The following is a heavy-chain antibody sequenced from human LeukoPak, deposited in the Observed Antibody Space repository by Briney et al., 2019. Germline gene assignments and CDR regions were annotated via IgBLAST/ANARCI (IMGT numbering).Heavy chain of an antibody. CDR2: IYPGDSDT. D-gene: IGHD3-22*01. CDR1: GYSFTSYW. Sequence: GESLKISCKGSGYSFTSYWIGWVRQMPGKGLEWMGIIYPGDSDTRYSPSFQGQVTISADKSISTAYLQWSSLKASDTAMYYCARGINGITMIVGYGMDVWGQGTTVTVSS. V-gene: IGHV5-51*01. J-gene: IGHJ6*02. CDR3: ARGINGITMIVGYGMDV.